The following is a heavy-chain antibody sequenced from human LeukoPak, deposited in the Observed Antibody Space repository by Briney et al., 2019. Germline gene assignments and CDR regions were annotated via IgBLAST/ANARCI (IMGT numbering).Heavy chain of an antibody. CDR1: GFTFSSYS. Sequence: PGGPLRLSCAASGFTFSSYSMNWVRQAPGKGLEWLSYISYNSGTISYADSVKGRFTVSRDDAANSLYLQMTSLRVEDTAVYYRARGRLGGHFNWMPSPPDYWGQGTLVTVSS. CDR3: ARGRLGGHFNWMPSPPDY. V-gene: IGHV3-48*04. D-gene: IGHD3-9*01. CDR2: ISYNSGTI. J-gene: IGHJ4*02.